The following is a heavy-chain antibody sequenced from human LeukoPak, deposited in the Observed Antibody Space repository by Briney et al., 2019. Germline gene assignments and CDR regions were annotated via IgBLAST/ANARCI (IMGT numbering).Heavy chain of an antibody. Sequence: ASVKVSFKASGGTFSSYAISWVRQAPGQGLEWMGGIIPIFGTANYAQKFQGRVTITADESTSTAYMELSSLRSEDTAVYYCARDYGSGSYPPYNWFDPWGQGTLVTVSS. J-gene: IGHJ5*02. V-gene: IGHV1-69*13. CDR1: GGTFSSYA. CDR2: IIPIFGTA. CDR3: ARDYGSGSYPPYNWFDP. D-gene: IGHD3-10*01.